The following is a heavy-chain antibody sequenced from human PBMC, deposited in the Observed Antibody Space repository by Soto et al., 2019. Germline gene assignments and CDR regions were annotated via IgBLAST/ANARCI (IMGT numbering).Heavy chain of an antibody. CDR3: ARDGDRYDYVWGSYRYTGGAFDI. Sequence: ASVKVSCKASGYTFTGYYMHWVRQAPGQGLEWMGWINPNSGGTNYAQKFQGWVTMTRDTSISTAYMELSRLRSDDTAVYYCARDGDRYDYVWGSYRYTGGAFDIWGQGTMVTVSS. CDR2: INPNSGGT. CDR1: GYTFTGYY. D-gene: IGHD3-16*02. J-gene: IGHJ3*02. V-gene: IGHV1-2*04.